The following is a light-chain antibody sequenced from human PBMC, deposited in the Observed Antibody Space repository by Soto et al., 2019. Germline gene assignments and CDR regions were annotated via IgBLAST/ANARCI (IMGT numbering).Light chain of an antibody. V-gene: IGKV3-11*01. Sequence: EIVLTQSPATLSLSPGERATLSCRASQSVSSYLAWYQQKPGQAPRLLIYDASNRATGIPARFSGSGSGTDFTLPIRSLEPEDFAVYYCQQRSNWPPWTFGQGTKVEI. J-gene: IGKJ1*01. CDR2: DAS. CDR3: QQRSNWPPWT. CDR1: QSVSSY.